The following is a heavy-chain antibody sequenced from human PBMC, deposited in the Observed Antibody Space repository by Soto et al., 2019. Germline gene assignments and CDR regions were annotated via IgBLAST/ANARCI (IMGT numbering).Heavy chain of an antibody. J-gene: IGHJ5*02. Sequence: ASVTLSCKTSGYTFPSYHMHWVRQENGEWLEWMGIINPSGGSTSYAQKFQGRVTMTRDTSTSTVYMELSSLRSEDTAVYYCARTVSYYDSRGSGWCDPWGQGTRVTVSA. D-gene: IGHD3-22*01. CDR3: ARTVSYYDSRGSGWCDP. V-gene: IGHV1-46*01. CDR2: INPSGGST. CDR1: GYTFPSYH.